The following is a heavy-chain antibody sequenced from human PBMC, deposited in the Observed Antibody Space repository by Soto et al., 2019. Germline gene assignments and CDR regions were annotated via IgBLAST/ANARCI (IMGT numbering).Heavy chain of an antibody. Sequence: ASVKVSCKASGYTFTSYGISWVRQAPGQGLEWMGWISAYNGNTNYAQKLQGRVTMTTDTSTSTAYMELRSLRSDDTAVYYCARDADYYDSSGPKGNPDFDYWGQGTLVTVSS. V-gene: IGHV1-18*01. J-gene: IGHJ4*02. CDR3: ARDADYYDSSGPKGNPDFDY. CDR1: GYTFTSYG. D-gene: IGHD3-22*01. CDR2: ISAYNGNT.